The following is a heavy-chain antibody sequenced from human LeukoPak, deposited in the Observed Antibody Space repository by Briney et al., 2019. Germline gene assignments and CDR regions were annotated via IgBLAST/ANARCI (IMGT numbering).Heavy chain of an antibody. CDR3: ARDGVYPFSSFDY. D-gene: IGHD3-3*01. CDR2: IKQDGSEK. V-gene: IGHV3-7*01. J-gene: IGHJ4*02. CDR1: GFTFSSYW. Sequence: GGSLRLSCAASGFTFSSYWMSWVRQAPGKGLEWVANIKQDGSEKYYVDSVKGRFTISRDNAKNSLYLQMNSPRAEDTAVYYCARDGVYPFSSFDYWGQGTLVTVSS.